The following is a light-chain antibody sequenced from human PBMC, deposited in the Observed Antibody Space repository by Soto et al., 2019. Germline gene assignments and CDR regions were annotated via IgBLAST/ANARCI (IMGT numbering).Light chain of an antibody. CDR1: SSDVGGYNC. CDR3: SSHTSSNTLV. Sequence: QSVLTQPASVSGSPGQSITISCTGTSSDVGGYNCVSWYQQRPGKAPKLMIYGVSNRPSGVSNRFSASKSGNTASLTISGLQAEDEADYYCSSHTSSNTLVFGGGTKLTVL. CDR2: GVS. V-gene: IGLV2-14*01. J-gene: IGLJ3*02.